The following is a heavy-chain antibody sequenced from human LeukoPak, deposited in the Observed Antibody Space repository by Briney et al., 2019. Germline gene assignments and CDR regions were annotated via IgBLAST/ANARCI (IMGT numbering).Heavy chain of an antibody. CDR2: IYTSGST. J-gene: IGHJ4*02. CDR3: ATITGITGTSDY. D-gene: IGHD1-7*01. V-gene: IGHV4-61*02. Sequence: SETLSLTCTVSGGSISSGSYYWSWIRQPAGKGLEWIGRIYTSGSTNYNPSLKSRVTISVDTSKNQFSLKLSSVTAADTAVYYCATITGITGTSDYWGQGTLVTVSS. CDR1: GGSISSGSYY.